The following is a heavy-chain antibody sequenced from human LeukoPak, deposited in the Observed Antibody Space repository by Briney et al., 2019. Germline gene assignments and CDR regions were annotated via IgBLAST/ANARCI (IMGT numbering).Heavy chain of an antibody. CDR2: ISWNSGSI. D-gene: IGHD2-2*02. CDR1: GFTFDDYA. Sequence: GGSLRLSCAASGFTFDDYAMHWVRHAPGKGLEWVSGISWNSGSIGYADSVKGRFTISRDNAKNSLYLQMNSLRAEDTAVYYWARVAAEVVGVPSAIGFGWLRRDYYYMDGWGKGATVNGSS. CDR3: ARVAAEVVGVPSAIGFGWLRRDYYYMDG. V-gene: IGHV3-9*01. J-gene: IGHJ6*03.